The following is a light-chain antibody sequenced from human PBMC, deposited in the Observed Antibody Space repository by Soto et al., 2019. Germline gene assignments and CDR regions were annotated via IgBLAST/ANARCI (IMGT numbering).Light chain of an antibody. CDR1: QRISSY. CDR3: QQSYSIFRT. V-gene: IGKV1-39*01. CDR2: AAS. Sequence: DIQMPPSPSSLSASVGDRITITCRASQRISSYLNWNQQKPGKAPKLLIYAASNLQSGVPSRFSGSGSGTDFSLTISSLQPEDFATYYCQQSYSIFRTFGQGTKLEIK. J-gene: IGKJ2*01.